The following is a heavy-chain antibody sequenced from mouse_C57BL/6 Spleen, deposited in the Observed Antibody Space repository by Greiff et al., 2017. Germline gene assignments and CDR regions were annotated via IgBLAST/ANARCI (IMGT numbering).Heavy chain of an antibody. V-gene: IGHV7-3*01. J-gene: IGHJ4*01. D-gene: IGHD1-1*01. Sequence: EVKLVESGGGLVQPGGSLSLSCAASGFTFTDYYMSWVRQPPGKALEWLGFIRNKANGYTTEYSASVKGRFTISRDNSQSILYLQMNALRAEDSATYYCARYNHWYGSSYAMDYWGQGTSVTVSS. CDR3: ARYNHWYGSSYAMDY. CDR1: GFTFTDYY. CDR2: IRNKANGYTT.